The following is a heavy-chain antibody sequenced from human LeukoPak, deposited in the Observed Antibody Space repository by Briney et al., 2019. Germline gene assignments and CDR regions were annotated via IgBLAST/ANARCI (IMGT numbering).Heavy chain of an antibody. D-gene: IGHD3-16*01. CDR2: IKQDGSEK. J-gene: IGHJ5*02. Sequence: PGGSLRLSCAASGFTFSTYWMSWVRQAPGKGLEWVANIKQDGSEKYYVDSVKGRFTISRDDAKNSLYLQMNSLRAEYTAVYYCAGGRRQFDPWGQGTLVTVSS. CDR1: GFTFSTYW. V-gene: IGHV3-7*03. CDR3: AGGRRQFDP.